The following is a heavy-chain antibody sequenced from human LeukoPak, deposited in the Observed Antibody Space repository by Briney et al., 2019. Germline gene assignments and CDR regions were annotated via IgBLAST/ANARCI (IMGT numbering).Heavy chain of an antibody. D-gene: IGHD3-10*01. CDR2: INPSGSST. J-gene: IGHJ4*02. V-gene: IGHV1-46*01. Sequence: GASVKVSCRASGHTFTNYYMHWVRQAPGQGLEWMGIINPSGSSTTYAQKFQGRVTMTRDTSTSTVYMELSSLRSEDTAVYYCAGGYGSATSPYWGQGTLVIVSS. CDR3: AGGYGSATSPY. CDR1: GHTFTNYY.